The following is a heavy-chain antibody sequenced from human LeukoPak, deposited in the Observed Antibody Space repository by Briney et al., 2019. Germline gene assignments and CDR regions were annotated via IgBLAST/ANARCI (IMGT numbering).Heavy chain of an antibody. D-gene: IGHD6-13*01. V-gene: IGHV3-74*01. CDR3: AKPDSSTWYGRGFDF. CDR1: GFTFETYW. J-gene: IGHJ4*02. CDR2: INGYGSTT. Sequence: GGSLRLSCAASGFTFETYWMHWVRQAPGKGLVWVSCINGYGSTTNYADSVKGRFTISRDNSKNTLYLQMNSLGAEDTAVYYCAKPDSSTWYGRGFDFWGQGTLVIVSS.